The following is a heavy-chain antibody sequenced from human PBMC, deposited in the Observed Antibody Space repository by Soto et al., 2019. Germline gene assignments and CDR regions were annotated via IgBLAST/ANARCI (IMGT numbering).Heavy chain of an antibody. CDR1: GFTFSDYY. D-gene: IGHD1-7*01. Sequence: WGSLRLSCAASGFTFSDYYMSWIRQAPGKGLEWVSYISSSSSYTNYADSVKGRFTISRDNAKNSLYLQMNSLRAEDTAVYYCAREATGTTASLDYWGQGTLVTVSS. CDR3: AREATGTTASLDY. V-gene: IGHV3-11*06. J-gene: IGHJ4*02. CDR2: ISSSSSYT.